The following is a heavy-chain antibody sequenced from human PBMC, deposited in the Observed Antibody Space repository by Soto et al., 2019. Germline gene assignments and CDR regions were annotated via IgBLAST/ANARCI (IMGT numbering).Heavy chain of an antibody. Sequence: EVSLRLSCAASGFTFSSYAMSWVRQAPGKGLEWVSAISGSGGSTYYADSVKGRFTISRGNSKNTLYLQMNSLRAEDTAVYYCAKAPTNGMDVWGQGTTVTVSS. CDR2: ISGSGGST. CDR3: AKAPTNGMDV. J-gene: IGHJ6*02. CDR1: GFTFSSYA. V-gene: IGHV3-23*01.